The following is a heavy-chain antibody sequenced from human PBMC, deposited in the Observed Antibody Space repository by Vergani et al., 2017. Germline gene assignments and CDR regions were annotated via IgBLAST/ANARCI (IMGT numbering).Heavy chain of an antibody. D-gene: IGHD2-15*01. CDR3: AKEGGGYCSGGTCYPEY. CDR1: GFTFSHTW. Sequence: EVHLVESGGSVVKPGGSLRLSCAASGFTFSHTWMSWLRQSPGKGLEWLGRIKSQVDGGTTEFATPVKARFTISRDNSKNTLYLQMKSLRPEDTAVYYCAKEGGGYCSGGTCYPEYWGQGTLVIVSS. CDR2: IKSQVDGGTT. V-gene: IGHV3-15*01. J-gene: IGHJ4*02.